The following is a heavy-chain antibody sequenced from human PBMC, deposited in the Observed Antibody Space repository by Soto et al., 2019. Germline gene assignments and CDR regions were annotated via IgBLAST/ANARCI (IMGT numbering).Heavy chain of an antibody. Sequence: EVQLLESGGGLVQPGGSLRLSCAASGFTFSSYAMSWVRQAPGKGLEWVSAISGSGGRTYYADSVKGRFTISRDNPKNTLYLQMNTLRAEDTAVYYCAKDHYGDHGTWGMAFWGQGTTVTVSS. CDR1: GFTFSSYA. D-gene: IGHD4-17*01. V-gene: IGHV3-23*01. J-gene: IGHJ6*02. CDR3: AKDHYGDHGTWGMAF. CDR2: ISGSGGRT.